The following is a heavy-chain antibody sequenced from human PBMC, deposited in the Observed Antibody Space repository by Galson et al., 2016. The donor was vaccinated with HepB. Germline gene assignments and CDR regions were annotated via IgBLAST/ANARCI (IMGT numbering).Heavy chain of an antibody. CDR3: AREGDSVRYLNAFDI. J-gene: IGHJ3*02. CDR2: INPSGGST. CDR1: GYTFTHYY. Sequence: SVKVSCKASGYTFTHYYMHWVRQAPGQGLEWMGIINPSGGSTSYAQKFQGRVTMTRDTSTSTVYMELSSLRSEDTAVYYCAREGDSVRYLNAFDIWGQGTMVTVSS. V-gene: IGHV1-46*01. D-gene: IGHD1-26*01.